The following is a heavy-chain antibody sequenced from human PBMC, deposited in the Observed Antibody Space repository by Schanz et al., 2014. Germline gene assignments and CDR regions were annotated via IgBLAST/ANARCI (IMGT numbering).Heavy chain of an antibody. Sequence: QLQLVQSGPEVAEPGSSVKVSCKTSGGTFSNHGITWVRQAPGQGLEWMGWIRAYNGNTNYAQKLQGRVTMTTDTSTSTAYMELRSLRSDDTAVYYCARDPYGKNSGDFDYWGQGTLVTVSS. CDR2: IRAYNGNT. V-gene: IGHV1-18*01. CDR3: ARDPYGKNSGDFDY. D-gene: IGHD4-17*01. J-gene: IGHJ4*02. CDR1: GGTFSNHG.